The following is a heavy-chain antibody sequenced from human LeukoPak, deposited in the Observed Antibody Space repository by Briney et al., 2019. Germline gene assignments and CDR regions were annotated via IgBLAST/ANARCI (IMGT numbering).Heavy chain of an antibody. CDR2: INHSGST. V-gene: IGHV4-34*01. CDR1: GGSFSGYY. D-gene: IGHD4-17*01. J-gene: IGHJ4*02. Sequence: PSETLSLTCAVYGGSFSGYYWSWIRQPPGKGLEWIGEINHSGSTNYNPSLKSRVTISVDTSKNQFSLKLSSVTAADTAVYYCARHRSGYGDYFSDYWGQGTLVTVSS. CDR3: ARHRSGYGDYFSDY.